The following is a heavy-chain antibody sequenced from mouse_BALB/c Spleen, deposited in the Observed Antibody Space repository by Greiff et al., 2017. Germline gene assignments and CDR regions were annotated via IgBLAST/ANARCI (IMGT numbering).Heavy chain of an antibody. J-gene: IGHJ2*01. CDR2: ISSGGST. CDR1: GFTFSSYA. D-gene: IGHD1-2*01. CDR3: ARGGATATGY. Sequence: EVKVVESGGGLVKPGGSLKLSCAASGFTFSSYAMSWVRQTPEKRLEWVASISSGGSTYYPDSVKGRFTISRDNARNILYLQMSSLRSEDTAMYYCARGGATATGYWGQGTTLTVSS. V-gene: IGHV5-6-5*01.